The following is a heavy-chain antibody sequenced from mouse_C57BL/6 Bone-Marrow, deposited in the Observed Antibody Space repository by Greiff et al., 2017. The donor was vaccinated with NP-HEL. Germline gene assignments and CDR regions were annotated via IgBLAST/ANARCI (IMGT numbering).Heavy chain of an antibody. D-gene: IGHD2-12*01. Sequence: QVQLQQPGAELVRPGPSVKLSCKASGYTFTSYWMHWVKQRPGQGLEWIGVIDPSDSYTNYNQKFKGKATLTVDTSSSTAYMQLSSLTSEDSAVYYCANLRLRFAYWGQGTLVTVSA. CDR2: IDPSDSYT. CDR3: ANLRLRFAY. J-gene: IGHJ3*01. V-gene: IGHV1-59*01. CDR1: GYTFTSYW.